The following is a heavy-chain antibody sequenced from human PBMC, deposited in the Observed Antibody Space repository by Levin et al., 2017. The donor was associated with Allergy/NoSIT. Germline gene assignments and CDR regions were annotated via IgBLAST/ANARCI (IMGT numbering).Heavy chain of an antibody. V-gene: IGHV3-48*01. Sequence: GGSLRLSCAASGFDFSNFGMTWVRQAPGEGLVWVSYINANGLTHYADSVQGRFTVSRDNAKNSMYLQMDSLRVEDTAMYYCAELWFGARDDARTFDVWGQGTMVTVSS. CDR1: GFDFSNFG. CDR2: INANGLT. D-gene: IGHD3-10*01. CDR3: AELWFGARDDARTFDV. J-gene: IGHJ3*01.